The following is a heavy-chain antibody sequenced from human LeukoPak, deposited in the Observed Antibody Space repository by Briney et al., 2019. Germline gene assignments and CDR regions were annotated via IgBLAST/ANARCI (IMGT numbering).Heavy chain of an antibody. D-gene: IGHD3-22*01. CDR1: GFTFSSYW. CDR2: IKQDGSEK. Sequence: GGSLRLSCAASGFTFSSYWMSWVRQAPGKGLEWVANIKQDGSEKYYVDSVKGLFTISRDNAKNSLYLQMNSLRAEDTAVYYCAREALGEYYYDSSGYLDYWGQGTLVTVSS. CDR3: AREALGEYYYDSSGYLDY. V-gene: IGHV3-7*01. J-gene: IGHJ4*02.